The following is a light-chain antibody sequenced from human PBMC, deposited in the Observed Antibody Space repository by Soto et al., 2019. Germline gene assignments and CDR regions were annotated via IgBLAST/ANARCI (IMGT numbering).Light chain of an antibody. CDR1: SSDVGLYNL. J-gene: IGLJ3*02. CDR3: CSYVGSSILM. CDR2: EVN. V-gene: IGLV2-23*02. Sequence: QSVLTEPASVSGSPGQSITISCTETSSDVGLYNLVSWYQQLPGKAPKLIIYEVNERPSGISDRFSGSKSGNTASLTISGLQDEDEADYYCCSYVGSSILMFGGGTKVTVL.